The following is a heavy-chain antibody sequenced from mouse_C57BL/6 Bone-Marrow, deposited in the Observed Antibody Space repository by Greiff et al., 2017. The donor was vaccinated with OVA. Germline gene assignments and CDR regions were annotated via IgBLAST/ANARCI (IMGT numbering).Heavy chain of an antibody. V-gene: IGHV6-3*01. CDR1: GFTFSNYW. Sequence: EVNVVESGGGLVQPGGSMKLSCVASGFTFSNYWMNWVRQSPEQGLEWVAQIRLKSDNYATHYAESVKGRFTISRDDSKSSVYLQMNNLRAEDTGIYYCTAFYWYFDVWGTGTTVTVSS. J-gene: IGHJ1*03. CDR3: TAFYWYFDV. CDR2: IRLKSDNYAT.